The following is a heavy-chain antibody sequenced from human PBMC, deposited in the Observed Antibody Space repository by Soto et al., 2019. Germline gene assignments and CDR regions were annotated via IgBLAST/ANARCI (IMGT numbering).Heavy chain of an antibody. J-gene: IGHJ3*02. D-gene: IGHD6-13*01. Sequence: PSETLSLTCTVSGGSISSGGYYWSWIRQHPGKGLEWIGYIYYSGSTYYQPSLKSRVTIPVDTSKNQFSLKLSSVTAADTAVYYCARDRSGSSSWYHRAFDIWGQGTMVTVSS. CDR2: IYYSGST. V-gene: IGHV4-31*03. CDR1: GGSISSGGYY. CDR3: ARDRSGSSSWYHRAFDI.